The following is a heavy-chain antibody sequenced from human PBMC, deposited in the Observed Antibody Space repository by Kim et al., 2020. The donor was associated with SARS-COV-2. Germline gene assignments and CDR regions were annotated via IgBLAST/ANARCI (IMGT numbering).Heavy chain of an antibody. Sequence: SETLSLTCTVSGGSIGSSTYYWDWSRQPPGKGLEWIGSIYYSGSTYHNPSLKSRVTISVDTSKNQFSLRLSSVTAADTAVYYCARRSRGDGAPGYWGQGTLVTVSS. V-gene: IGHV4-39*01. CDR3: ARRSRGDGAPGY. CDR1: GGSIGSSTYY. J-gene: IGHJ4*02. CDR2: IYYSGST. D-gene: IGHD3-16*01.